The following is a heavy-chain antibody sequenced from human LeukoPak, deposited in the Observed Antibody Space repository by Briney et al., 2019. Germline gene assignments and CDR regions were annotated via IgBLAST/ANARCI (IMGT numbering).Heavy chain of an antibody. CDR2: INSDGSST. V-gene: IGHV3-74*01. D-gene: IGHD6-13*01. CDR1: GFTFSSYW. Sequence: GGSLRLSCAASGFTFSSYWMHWVRQAPGKGLVWVSRINSDGSSTSYADSVKGRFTISRDNAKNTLYLQMSSLRAEDTAVYYCATSHSSSWLSYWGQGTLVTVSS. CDR3: ATSHSSSWLSY. J-gene: IGHJ4*02.